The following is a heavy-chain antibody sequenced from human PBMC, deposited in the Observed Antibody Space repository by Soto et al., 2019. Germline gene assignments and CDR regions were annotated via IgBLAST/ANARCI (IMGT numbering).Heavy chain of an antibody. Sequence: EVQLLESGGGLVQPGGSLRLSCAASGFTFSTYAMSWVRQAPGKGLEWVSAISGSGGNTYYADSVKGRFTISRDSSKNTLYLQMNSLRAEDTAMYYCAKESVGTTKGKYHFECWGQGTLGTASS. V-gene: IGHV3-23*01. D-gene: IGHD3-3*01. CDR1: GFTFSTYA. J-gene: IGHJ4*02. CDR2: ISGSGGNT. CDR3: AKESVGTTKGKYHFEC.